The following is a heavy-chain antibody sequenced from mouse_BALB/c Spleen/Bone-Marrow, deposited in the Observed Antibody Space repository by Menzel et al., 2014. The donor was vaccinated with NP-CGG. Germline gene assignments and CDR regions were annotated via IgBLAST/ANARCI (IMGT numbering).Heavy chain of an antibody. CDR2: IWAGGST. D-gene: IGHD2-3*01. CDR1: GFSLTSYG. Sequence: QVQLQQSGPGLVAPSQSLSITCIVSGFSLTSYGVHWVRQPPGKGLEWLGVIWAGGSTNYNSALMSRLSISKDNSKSQVFLKMNSLQTDDKAMYYCVRGGGDGYYNWYFDVWGAGTTVTVSS. CDR3: VRGGGDGYYNWYFDV. J-gene: IGHJ1*01. V-gene: IGHV2-9*02.